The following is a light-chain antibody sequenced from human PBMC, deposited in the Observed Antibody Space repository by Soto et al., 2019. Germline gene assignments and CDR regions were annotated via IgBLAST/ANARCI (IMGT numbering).Light chain of an antibody. CDR1: QSVSSY. Sequence: EILLTQSPATLSLSPGERATLSCRASQSVSSYLAWYQQKPGQAPRPLIHGASTRAPGFPASLSGSASGTDFTLPISRMEPEDFALYYCQQYGPSLTFGQGTRLEIK. J-gene: IGKJ5*01. V-gene: IGKV3-20*01. CDR3: QQYGPSLT. CDR2: GAS.